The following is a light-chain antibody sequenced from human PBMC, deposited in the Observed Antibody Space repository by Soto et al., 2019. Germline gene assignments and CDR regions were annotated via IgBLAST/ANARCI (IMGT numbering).Light chain of an antibody. V-gene: IGLV2-8*01. CDR1: SSDVGGYNY. CDR3: CSYAGSRWV. Sequence: QSALTQPPSASGSPGQSVTISCIGTSSDVGGYNYVSWYQQHPGKAPKLIISEVSKRPSGVPDRFSGSKSGNTASLTVSGLQAEDEADYFCCSYAGSRWVFGGGTKLTVL. CDR2: EVS. J-gene: IGLJ3*02.